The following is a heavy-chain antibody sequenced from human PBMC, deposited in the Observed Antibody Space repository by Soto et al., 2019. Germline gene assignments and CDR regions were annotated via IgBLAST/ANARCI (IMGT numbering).Heavy chain of an antibody. CDR1: GGTFSSYA. D-gene: IGHD2-2*01. CDR3: ARGYCSSTSCATYFDY. CDR2: IIPIFGTA. J-gene: IGHJ4*02. Sequence: SVKVSCKASGGTFSSYAISWVRQAPGQGLEWMGGIIPIFGTANYAQKFQGRVTITADESTSTAYMELSSLRSEDTAVYYCARGYCSSTSCATYFDYWGQGTLVTVSS. V-gene: IGHV1-69*13.